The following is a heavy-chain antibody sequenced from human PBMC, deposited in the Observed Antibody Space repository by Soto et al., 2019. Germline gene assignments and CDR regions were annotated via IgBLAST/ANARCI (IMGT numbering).Heavy chain of an antibody. V-gene: IGHV3-23*01. CDR3: AKGRSGYDLGNYFDY. J-gene: IGHJ4*02. Sequence: EVQLLESGGGLVQPGGSLRLSCAASEFTFSSYAMSWVRQAPGKGLEWVSAISGSGGSTYYADSVKGRFTISRDNSKNTLYLQMNSLRAEDTAVYYCAKGRSGYDLGNYFDYWGQGTLVTVSS. CDR1: EFTFSSYA. D-gene: IGHD5-12*01. CDR2: ISGSGGST.